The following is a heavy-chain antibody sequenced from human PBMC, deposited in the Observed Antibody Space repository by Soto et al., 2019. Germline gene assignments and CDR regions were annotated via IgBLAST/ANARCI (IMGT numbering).Heavy chain of an antibody. J-gene: IGHJ6*02. V-gene: IGHV3-30*18. D-gene: IGHD6-13*01. CDR2: ISYDGSNK. CDR3: AKDLRIAAAGFYYYYGMDV. Sequence: PGGSLRLSCAASGFTFSSYGMHWVRQAPGKGLEWVAVISYDGSNKYYADSVKGRFTISRDNSKNTLYLQMNSLRAEDTAAYYCAKDLRIAAAGFYYYYGMDVWGQGTTVTVSS. CDR1: GFTFSSYG.